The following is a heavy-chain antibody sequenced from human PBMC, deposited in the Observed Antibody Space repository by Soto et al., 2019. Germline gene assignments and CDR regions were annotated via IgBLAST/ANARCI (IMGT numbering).Heavy chain of an antibody. CDR1: GGTFSSYA. Sequence: SVKVSCKASGGTFSSYAISWVRQAPGQGLEWMGGIIPIFGTANYAQKFQGRVTITADESTGTAYMELSSLKSEDTAVYYCARNVGYDCWSGYYANWFDPWGQGTLVTVSS. D-gene: IGHD3-3*01. V-gene: IGHV1-69*13. CDR3: ARNVGYDCWSGYYANWFDP. J-gene: IGHJ5*02. CDR2: IIPIFGTA.